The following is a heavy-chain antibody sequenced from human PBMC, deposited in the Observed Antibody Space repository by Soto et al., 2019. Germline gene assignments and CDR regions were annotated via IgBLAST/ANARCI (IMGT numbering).Heavy chain of an antibody. V-gene: IGHV3-21*01. CDR2: ISSSSSYI. D-gene: IGHD1-7*01. Sequence: GSLRLSCAASGFTFSSYSMNWVRQAPGKGLEWVSSISSSSSYIYYADSVKGRFTISRDNAKNSLYLQMNSLRAEDTAVYYCAREANYPNWFDPWGQGTLVTVSS. J-gene: IGHJ5*02. CDR3: AREANYPNWFDP. CDR1: GFTFSSYS.